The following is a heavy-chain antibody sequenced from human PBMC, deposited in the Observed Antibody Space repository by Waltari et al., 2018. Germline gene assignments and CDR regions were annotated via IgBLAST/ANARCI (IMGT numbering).Heavy chain of an antibody. Sequence: QVQLVESGGGVVQLGRSLRLSCAASGFTFSSYGMHWVRQAPGKGLEWVAVIWYDGSNKYYADSVKGRFTISRDNSKNTLYLQMNSLRAEDTAVYYCARDCSGSSWFHDAFDIWGQGTMVTVSS. J-gene: IGHJ3*02. CDR2: IWYDGSNK. D-gene: IGHD6-13*01. CDR3: ARDCSGSSWFHDAFDI. CDR1: GFTFSSYG. V-gene: IGHV3-33*01.